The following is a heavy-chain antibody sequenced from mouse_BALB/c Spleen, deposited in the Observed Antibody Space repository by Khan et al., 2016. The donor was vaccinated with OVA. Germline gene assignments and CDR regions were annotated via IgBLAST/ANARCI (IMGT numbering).Heavy chain of an antibody. V-gene: IGHV2-6-1*01. J-gene: IGHJ4*01. CDR1: GFSLTNYG. D-gene: IGHD2-10*01. CDR2: IWSDGST. CDR3: ARQPYYHYYIMDY. Sequence: QVQLKESGPDLVAPSQSLSITYTISGFSLTNYGIHWVRQPPGKGLEWLVVIWSDGSTTYNSDLKSRLSISKDNSKSQVFLKMNSLQTDDTAMYYGARQPYYHYYIMDYWGQGTSVTVSS.